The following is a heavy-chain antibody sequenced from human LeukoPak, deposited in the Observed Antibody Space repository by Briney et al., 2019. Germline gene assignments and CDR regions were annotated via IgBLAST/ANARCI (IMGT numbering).Heavy chain of an antibody. CDR1: GFTFSDYY. V-gene: IGHV3-11*01. Sequence: TGGSLRLSCAASGFTFSDYYMSWIRQAPGKGLEWVSYISNSGSTIYYADSMKGRFSISRDNAKNSLYLQMNSLRAEDTAVYYCARQINNWLDPWGQGSLVTVSS. CDR2: ISNSGSTI. J-gene: IGHJ5*02. CDR3: ARQINNWLDP.